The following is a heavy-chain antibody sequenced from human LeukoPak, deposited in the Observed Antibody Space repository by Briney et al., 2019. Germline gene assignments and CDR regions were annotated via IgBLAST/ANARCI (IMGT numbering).Heavy chain of an antibody. CDR3: AKDKDSGNYEGLGYFDF. CDR1: GFTFSSYV. D-gene: IGHD1-26*01. V-gene: IGHV3-30*18. CDR2: ISYDGRNK. Sequence: SGGSLRLSCAASGFTFSSYVMHWVRQAPGKGLEWLAGISYDGRNKYYSDSVKGRFTISRDTSKSTLYLQMNSLRPEDTAVYYCAKDKDSGNYEGLGYFDFWGQGTLVTVSS. J-gene: IGHJ4*02.